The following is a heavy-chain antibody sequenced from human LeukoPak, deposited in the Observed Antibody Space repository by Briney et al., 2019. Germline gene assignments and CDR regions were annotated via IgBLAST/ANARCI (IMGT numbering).Heavy chain of an antibody. D-gene: IGHD5-24*01. V-gene: IGHV4-39*07. CDR2: IYYSGST. Sequence: PSETLSLTCTVSGGSISSSSYYWGWIRQPPGKGLEWIGSIYYSGSTNYNPSLKSRVTISVDTSKNQFSLKLSSVTAADTAVYYCARGGSRWLQLRGRSFDYWGQGTLVTVSS. CDR3: ARGGSRWLQLRGRSFDY. CDR1: GGSISSSSYY. J-gene: IGHJ4*02.